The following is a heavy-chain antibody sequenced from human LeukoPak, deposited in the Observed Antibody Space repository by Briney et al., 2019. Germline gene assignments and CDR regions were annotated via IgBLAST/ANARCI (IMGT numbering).Heavy chain of an antibody. CDR1: GGSLSSYD. J-gene: IGHJ5*02. V-gene: IGHV4-4*07. D-gene: IGHD5-12*01. Sequence: SETLSLTCSVSGGSLSSYDWSWIRQPAGKGLEWIGRISASGSTRYNPSLKSRLTMSVDTSKNQLFLKMTSVTAADTAVYFCARGMAAAYDYNWFDPWGRGTLVIVSS. CDR3: ARGMAAAYDYNWFDP. CDR2: ISASGST.